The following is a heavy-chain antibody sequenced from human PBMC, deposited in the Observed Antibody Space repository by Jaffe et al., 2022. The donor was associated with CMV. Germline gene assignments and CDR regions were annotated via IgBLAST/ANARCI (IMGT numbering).Heavy chain of an antibody. CDR2: IYWNDDK. CDR3: AHKIRYGDYQMFDY. Sequence: QITLKESGPTLVKPTQTLTLTCTFSGFSLSTSGVGVGWIRQPPGKALEWLALIYWNDDKRYSPSLKSRLTITKDTSKNQVVLTMTNMDPVDTATYYCAHKIRYGDYQMFDYWGQGTLVTVSS. D-gene: IGHD4-17*01. J-gene: IGHJ4*02. CDR1: GFSLSTSGVG. V-gene: IGHV2-5*01.